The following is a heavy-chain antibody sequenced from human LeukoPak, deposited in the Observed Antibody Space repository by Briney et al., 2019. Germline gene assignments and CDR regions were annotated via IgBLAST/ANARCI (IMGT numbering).Heavy chain of an antibody. V-gene: IGHV3-74*01. CDR1: GFTFSSYW. J-gene: IGHJ4*02. D-gene: IGHD6-13*01. CDR3: ANSIAADGSY. Sequence: GESLKISCAASGFTFSSYWMHWVRQAPGKGLVWVSRINSDGSSTSYADSVKGRFTISRDNAKNTLYLQMNSLRAEDTAVYYCANSIAADGSYWGQGTLVTVSS. CDR2: INSDGSST.